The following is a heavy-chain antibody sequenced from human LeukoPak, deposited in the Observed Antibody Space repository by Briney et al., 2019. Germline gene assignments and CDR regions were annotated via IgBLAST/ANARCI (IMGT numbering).Heavy chain of an antibody. J-gene: IGHJ4*02. CDR3: ARVIGYSSGWYDY. Sequence: GGSLRLSCAASGFTFSSYSMNWVRQAPGKGLEWVSSISSSSSYIYYADSVKGRFTTSRDNAKNSLYLQMNSLRAEDTAVYYCARVIGYSSGWYDYWGQGTLVTVSS. CDR1: GFTFSSYS. CDR2: ISSSSSYI. D-gene: IGHD6-19*01. V-gene: IGHV3-21*01.